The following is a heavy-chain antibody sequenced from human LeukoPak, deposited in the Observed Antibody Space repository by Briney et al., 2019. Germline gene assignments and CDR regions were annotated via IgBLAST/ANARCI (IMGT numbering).Heavy chain of an antibody. J-gene: IGHJ4*02. CDR3: ARALGSWIYVFEY. D-gene: IGHD3-10*01. CDR1: GYTFSTSG. Sequence: ASGKVSCKASGYTFSTSGISWVSQAPGQGLEWRGWISTYNGNTRYAQKFQGRVTMTTDTSTSTAYMELRSLRSDDTAVYYCARALGSWIYVFEYWGQGTLVTVSS. V-gene: IGHV1-18*01. CDR2: ISTYNGNT.